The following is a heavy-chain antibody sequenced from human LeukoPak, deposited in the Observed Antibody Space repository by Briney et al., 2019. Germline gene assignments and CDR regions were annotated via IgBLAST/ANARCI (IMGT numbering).Heavy chain of an antibody. D-gene: IGHD3-10*01. Sequence: WGSLRLSCAASELPFSRHGMHWVRQVPGKGLEWLAVISYDGSNKAYADSVKGRFTISRDNSNNTLHLQMNSLRAEDTAVYYCGKDMARIYYYGSGEIDYWGQGTLVTVSS. CDR3: GKDMARIYYYGSGEIDY. CDR2: ISYDGSNK. J-gene: IGHJ4*02. CDR1: ELPFSRHG. V-gene: IGHV3-30*18.